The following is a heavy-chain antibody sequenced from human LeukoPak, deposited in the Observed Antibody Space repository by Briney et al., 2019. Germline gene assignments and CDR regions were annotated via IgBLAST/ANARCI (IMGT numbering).Heavy chain of an antibody. CDR3: ARSRLTAMALYYFDY. CDR2: ISYDGSNK. J-gene: IGHJ4*02. D-gene: IGHD5-18*01. V-gene: IGHV3-30*03. CDR1: GFTFSSYS. Sequence: PGGSLRLSCAASGFTFSSYSMNWVRQAPGKGLEWVAVISYDGSNKYYADSVKGRFTISRDNSKNTLYLQMNSLRAEDTAVYYCARSRLTAMALYYFDYWGQGTLVTVSS.